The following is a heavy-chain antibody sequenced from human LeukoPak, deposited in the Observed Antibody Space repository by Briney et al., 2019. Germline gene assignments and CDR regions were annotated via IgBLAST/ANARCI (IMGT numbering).Heavy chain of an antibody. CDR2: ISGSASST. CDR3: ARDWIRGLYGMDV. J-gene: IGHJ6*02. CDR1: GFTFSTYA. D-gene: IGHD2-2*03. V-gene: IGHV3-23*01. Sequence: QAGGSLRLSCAASGFTFSTYAMNWVRQAPGKGLEWVSSISGSASSTYYADSVKGRFTIPRDNAKNSLYLQMNSLRAEDTAVYYCARDWIRGLYGMDVWGQGTTVTVSS.